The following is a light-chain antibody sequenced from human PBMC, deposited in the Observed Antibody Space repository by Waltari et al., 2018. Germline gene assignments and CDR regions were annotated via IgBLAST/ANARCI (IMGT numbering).Light chain of an antibody. Sequence: QSALTHPASVSGSPGQSITIPCTGTSSDIGSYTFVSWYQHHPGKAPKLILYEVTKRPSGVSDRFSGSKSGNTASLTISGLQAEDDADYYCYSSAMSAFVVFGGGTKLTVL. CDR2: EVT. J-gene: IGLJ3*02. V-gene: IGLV2-23*02. CDR3: YSSAMSAFVV. CDR1: SSDIGSYTF.